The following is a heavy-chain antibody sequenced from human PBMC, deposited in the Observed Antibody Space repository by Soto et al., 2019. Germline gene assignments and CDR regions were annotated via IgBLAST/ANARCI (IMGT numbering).Heavy chain of an antibody. CDR2: IWYDGSNK. CDR1: GFTFSSYG. J-gene: IGHJ4*02. Sequence: QVQLVESGGGEVQPGRSLRLSCAASGFTFSSYGMHWVRQAPGKGLEWVAVIWYDGSNKYYADSVKGRFTISRDNSKNTLYLQMNSLRAEDTAVYYCARDLDGDYLDYWGQGTLVTVSS. V-gene: IGHV3-33*01. CDR3: ARDLDGDYLDY. D-gene: IGHD4-17*01.